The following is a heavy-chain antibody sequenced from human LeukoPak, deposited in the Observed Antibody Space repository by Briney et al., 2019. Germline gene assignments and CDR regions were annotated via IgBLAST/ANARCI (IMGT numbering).Heavy chain of an antibody. CDR2: IYTSGST. D-gene: IGHD3-10*01. CDR3: ARDQDHYYGSGSYGEYYYYYYMDV. V-gene: IGHV4-61*02. Sequence: SETLSLTCTVSGGSISSGSCYWSWIRQPAGKGLEWIGRIYTSGSTNYNPSLKSRVTITVDTSKNQFSLKLSSVTAADTAVYYCARDQDHYYGSGSYGEYYYYYYMDVWGKGTTVTVSS. J-gene: IGHJ6*03. CDR1: GGSISSGSCY.